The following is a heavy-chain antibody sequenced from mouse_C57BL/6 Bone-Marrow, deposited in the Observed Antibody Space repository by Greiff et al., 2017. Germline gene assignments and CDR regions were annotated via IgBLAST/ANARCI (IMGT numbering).Heavy chain of an antibody. Sequence: QVHVKQSGAELVKPGASVKLSCKASGYTFTSYWMHWVKLRPGQGLEWIGMIHPNSGSTNYNEKFKSKATLTVDKSASTAYMQLSSLTSEDSAVYYCARLLYAYWGQGTLVTVSA. CDR3: ARLLYAY. V-gene: IGHV1-64*01. CDR2: IHPNSGST. D-gene: IGHD2-12*01. CDR1: GYTFTSYW. J-gene: IGHJ3*01.